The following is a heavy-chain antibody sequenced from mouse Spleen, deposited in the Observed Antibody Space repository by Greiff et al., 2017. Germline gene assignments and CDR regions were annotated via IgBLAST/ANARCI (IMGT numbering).Heavy chain of an antibody. CDR3: ARYAPRFITTAHYAMDY. Sequence: EVQLQESGGGLVQPGGSLSLSCAASGFTFTDYYMSWVRQPPGKALEWLGFIRNKANGYTTEYSASVKGRFTISRDNSQSILYLQMNALRAEDSATYYCARYAPRFITTAHYAMDYWGQGTSVTVSS. CDR2: IRNKANGYTT. CDR1: GFTFTDYY. J-gene: IGHJ4*01. D-gene: IGHD1-2*01. V-gene: IGHV7-3*01.